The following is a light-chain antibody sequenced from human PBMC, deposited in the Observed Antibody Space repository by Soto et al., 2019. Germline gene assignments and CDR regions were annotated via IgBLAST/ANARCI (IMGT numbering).Light chain of an antibody. V-gene: IGLV2-14*01. CDR3: SSYSSNTPPYV. J-gene: IGLJ1*01. CDR1: SSDIGGYNY. CDR2: AVT. Sequence: QSALAQPASVSGSPGQSITISCTGGSSDIGGYNYVSWYQQHPGRAPRLLILAVTNRPSGVPDRFSGSKSGNTASLIIRGLQAEDEADYFCSSYSSNTPPYVFGTGTKLTVL.